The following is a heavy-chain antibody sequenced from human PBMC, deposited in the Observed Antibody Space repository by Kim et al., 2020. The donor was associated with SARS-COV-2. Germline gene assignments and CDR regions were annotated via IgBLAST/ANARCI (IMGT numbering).Heavy chain of an antibody. CDR3: ARCYSSSWLRYAFDI. CDR1: GGTFSSYA. Sequence: SVKVSCKASGGTFSSYAISWVRQAPGQGLEWMGRIIPILGIANYAQKFQGRVTITADKSTSTAYMELSSLRSEDTAVYYCARCYSSSWLRYAFDIWGQGTMVTVSS. V-gene: IGHV1-69*04. CDR2: IIPILGIA. J-gene: IGHJ3*02. D-gene: IGHD6-13*01.